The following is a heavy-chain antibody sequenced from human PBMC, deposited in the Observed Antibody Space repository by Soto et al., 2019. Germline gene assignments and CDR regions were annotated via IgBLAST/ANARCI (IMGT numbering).Heavy chain of an antibody. CDR2: ITSGGGST. CDR3: ERDGLGGGLSNLDY. V-gene: IGHV3-23*01. J-gene: IGHJ4*02. D-gene: IGHD3-16*01. CDR1: GITFNDYA. Sequence: GGSLRLSCVASGITFNDYAMTWVRQAPGKGLEWVSGITSGGGSTSYADSVKGRFTISRDNSKNTLYLQMNSLRAEDTAVYYCERDGLGGGLSNLDYWGQGTLVTVSS.